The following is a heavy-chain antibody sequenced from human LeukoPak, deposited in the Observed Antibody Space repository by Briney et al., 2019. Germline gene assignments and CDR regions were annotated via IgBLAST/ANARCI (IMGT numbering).Heavy chain of an antibody. V-gene: IGHV4-59*01. J-gene: IGHJ6*03. D-gene: IGHD3-10*01. Sequence: SETLSLTCTVSGGSISRYYWSLIRLPPGTGLEWTGYIYYSGSTNDKSSLKSRVTISVDTSKNHFSLKLSSVTAADRAVYYCARAFVRGVSSYYFYRDVWGKGATVTISS. CDR2: IYYSGST. CDR1: GGSISRYY. CDR3: ARAFVRGVSSYYFYRDV.